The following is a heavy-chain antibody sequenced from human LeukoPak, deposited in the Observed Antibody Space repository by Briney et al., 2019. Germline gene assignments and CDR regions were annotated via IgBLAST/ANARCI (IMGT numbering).Heavy chain of an antibody. Sequence: GGSLRLSCTASGFTFGDYAMSWVRQAPGKGLEWLGFIRSKAYGGTTEYAASVKGRFTISRDDSKSIAYLQMNSLKTEDTAVYYCTSGWLQSDFDYWGQGTLVTVSS. CDR3: TSGWLQSDFDY. V-gene: IGHV3-49*04. CDR2: IRSKAYGGTT. CDR1: GFTFGDYA. D-gene: IGHD5-24*01. J-gene: IGHJ4*02.